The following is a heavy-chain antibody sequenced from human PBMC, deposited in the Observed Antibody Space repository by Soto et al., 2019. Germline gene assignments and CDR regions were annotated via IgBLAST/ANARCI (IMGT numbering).Heavy chain of an antibody. CDR3: ASGPSHGAFDI. V-gene: IGHV3-30*04. CDR2: IFPDGSHA. J-gene: IGHJ3*02. Sequence: QVQLVESGGDVVHPGRSLRLSCAASGSTFSSYDIHWLRQAPGKGLEWVAHIFPDGSHAWYTDSVKGRFTTSRDNAKNMVYLQMNSLRPEDTAVYHCASGPSHGAFDIWGLGTMVTVSS. CDR1: GSTFSSYD.